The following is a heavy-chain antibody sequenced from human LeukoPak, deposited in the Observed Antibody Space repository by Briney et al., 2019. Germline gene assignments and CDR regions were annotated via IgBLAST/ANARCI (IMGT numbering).Heavy chain of an antibody. CDR3: ARDRSRGYYDFWSGPSRRYYYYMDV. CDR2: IYSGGST. V-gene: IGHV3-53*05. CDR1: GFTVSSNY. D-gene: IGHD3-3*01. J-gene: IGHJ6*03. Sequence: GGSLRPSCAASGFTVSSNYMSWVRQAPGKGLEWVSVIYSGGSTYYADSVKGRFTISRDNSKNTLYLQMNSLRAEDTAVYYCARDRSRGYYDFWSGPSRRYYYYMDVWGKGTTVTVSS.